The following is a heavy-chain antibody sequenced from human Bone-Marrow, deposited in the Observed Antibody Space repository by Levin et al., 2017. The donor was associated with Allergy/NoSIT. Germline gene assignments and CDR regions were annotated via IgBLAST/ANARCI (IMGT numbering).Heavy chain of an antibody. Sequence: LSLTCAASGFTFTSYAMTWVRQAPGKGLEWVSALSGSGGSTYYADSVKGRFTISRDNSKNTLYLQMNSLRAEDTAVYYCAKSLTFGGDIVRVPDYWGQGTLVTVSS. D-gene: IGHD3-16*02. J-gene: IGHJ4*02. CDR3: AKSLTFGGDIVRVPDY. CDR2: LSGSGGST. V-gene: IGHV3-23*01. CDR1: GFTFTSYA.